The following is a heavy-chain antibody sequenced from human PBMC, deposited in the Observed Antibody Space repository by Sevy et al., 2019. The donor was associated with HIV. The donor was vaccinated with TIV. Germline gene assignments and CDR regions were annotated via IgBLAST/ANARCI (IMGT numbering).Heavy chain of an antibody. CDR2: IRSATDGGTT. Sequence: GGSLRLSCVASAFTFSNDWMTWVRQAPGKGLEWVGHIRSATDGGTTDYAAPVKGRFTISRHDSKNTVYLEMNSLKIEDTGVYFCATLSGNYWGDWLDPWDQGTLVTVSS. D-gene: IGHD5-12*01. CDR1: AFTFSNDW. CDR3: ATLSGNYWGDWLDP. V-gene: IGHV3-15*07. J-gene: IGHJ5*02.